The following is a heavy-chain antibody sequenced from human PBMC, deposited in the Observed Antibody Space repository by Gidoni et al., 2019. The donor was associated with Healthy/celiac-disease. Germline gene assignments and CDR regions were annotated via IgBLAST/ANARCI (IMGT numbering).Heavy chain of an antibody. D-gene: IGHD6-19*01. J-gene: IGHJ4*02. CDR3: AREQWLVCYFDY. V-gene: IGHV3-30-3*01. CDR1: GFTFSSYA. Sequence: QVQLVESGGGVVQPGRSLRLSCAASGFTFSSYAMHWVRQAPGKGLEWVAVISYDGSNKYYADSVKGRFTISRDNSKNTLYLQMNSLRAEDTAVYYCAREQWLVCYFDYWGQGTLVTVSA. CDR2: ISYDGSNK.